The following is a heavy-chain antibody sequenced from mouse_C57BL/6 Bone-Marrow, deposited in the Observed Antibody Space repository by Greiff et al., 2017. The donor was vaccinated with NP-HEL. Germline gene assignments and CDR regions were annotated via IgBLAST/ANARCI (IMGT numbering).Heavy chain of an antibody. Sequence: EVKVVESGGGLVKPGGSLKLSCAASGFTFSSYAMSWVRQTPEKRLEWVATISDGSSYTYYPDNVKGRFTISRDNAKNNLYLQMSHLNSEDTAMYYCARVGGNYVDYWGQGTTLTVSS. CDR3: ARVGGNYVDY. J-gene: IGHJ2*01. CDR1: GFTFSSYA. V-gene: IGHV5-4*03. CDR2: ISDGSSYT. D-gene: IGHD3-3*01.